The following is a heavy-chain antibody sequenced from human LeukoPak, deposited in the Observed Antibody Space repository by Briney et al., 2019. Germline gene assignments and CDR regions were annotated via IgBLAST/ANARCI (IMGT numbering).Heavy chain of an antibody. CDR3: ARGYRPYDDAFDI. J-gene: IGHJ3*02. CDR1: GFTHTTYA. Sequence: GGSLRLSCAVSGFTHTTYAMHWVRQAPGKGLEWVAMFSYDGSIRYNADSVQGRFTISRDTSQNTLDLQMDSLRPDDTAVYYCARGYRPYDDAFDIWGHGTLVTVSS. D-gene: IGHD3-16*02. V-gene: IGHV3-30*01. CDR2: FSYDGSIR.